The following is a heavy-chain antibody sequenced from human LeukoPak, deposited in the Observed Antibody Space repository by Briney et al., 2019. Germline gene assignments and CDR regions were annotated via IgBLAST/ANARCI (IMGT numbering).Heavy chain of an antibody. CDR3: ARDGSRITMVRGDSGVDP. CDR1: GGSISSSSYY. D-gene: IGHD3-10*01. V-gene: IGHV4-39*07. Sequence: SETLSLTCTVSGGSISSSSYYWGWIRQPPGKGLEWIGSIYYSGSTYYNPSLKSRVTISVDTSKNQFSLKLSSVTAADTAVYYCARDGSRITMVRGDSGVDPWGQGTLVTVSS. J-gene: IGHJ5*02. CDR2: IYYSGST.